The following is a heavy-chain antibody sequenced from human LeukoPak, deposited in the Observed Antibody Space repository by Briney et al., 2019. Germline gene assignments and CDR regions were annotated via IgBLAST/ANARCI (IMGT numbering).Heavy chain of an antibody. D-gene: IGHD4-23*01. V-gene: IGHV4-59*01. CDR1: GDSISHYY. J-gene: IGHJ4*02. CDR3: ARGSSAPRWFPFDY. CDR2: IFYSGST. Sequence: PSETLSLTCTVSGDSISHYYWSWIRQPPGKGLEWIGYIFYSGSTNYNPSLKSRVIISVDTSRNQFSPKLNSLTAADTAVYYCARGSSAPRWFPFDYWGQGTLVTVSS.